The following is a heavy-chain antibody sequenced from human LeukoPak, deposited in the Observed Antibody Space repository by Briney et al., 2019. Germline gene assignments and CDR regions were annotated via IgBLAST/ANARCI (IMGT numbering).Heavy chain of an antibody. CDR2: ISSSGSTI. CDR3: ARSSSSNAYYYYYYMGV. V-gene: IGHV3-11*01. Sequence: GGSLRLSCAASGFTFSDYYMSWIRQAPGKGLEWVSYISSSGSTIYYAGSVKGRFTISRDNAKNSLYLQMNSLRAEDTAVYYCARSSSSNAYYYYYYMGVWGKGTTVTVSS. D-gene: IGHD1-1*01. CDR1: GFTFSDYY. J-gene: IGHJ6*03.